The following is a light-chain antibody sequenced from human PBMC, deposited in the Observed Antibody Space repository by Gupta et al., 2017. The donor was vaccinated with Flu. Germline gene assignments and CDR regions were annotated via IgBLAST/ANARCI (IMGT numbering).Light chain of an antibody. CDR3: QSYDSSLSGWV. CDR2: GNS. J-gene: IGLJ2*01. CDR1: SSNIGAGYD. Sequence: QSVLTQPPSVSGAPGQRVTISCTGSSSNIGAGYDVHWYQQLPGTAPKLLIYGNSNRPSGVPDRFSGSKSGTSASLAXTGXQAEDEXDYYCQSYDSSLSGWVFGGGTKLTXL. V-gene: IGLV1-40*01.